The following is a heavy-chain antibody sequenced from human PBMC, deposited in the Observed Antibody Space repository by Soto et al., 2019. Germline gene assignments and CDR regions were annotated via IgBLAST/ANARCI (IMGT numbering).Heavy chain of an antibody. CDR2: IYHSGST. CDR1: GGSISSGGYS. V-gene: IGHV4-30-2*01. Sequence: QLQLQESGSGLVKPSQTLSLTCAVSGGSISSGGYSWSWIRQPPGKGLEWIGYIYHSGSTYYNPSFKRRLTISVDRSKTQLALKLSSVTAADTAVYYCAGGPGVARNYWGQGTLVTFSS. D-gene: IGHD5-12*01. CDR3: AGGPGVARNY. J-gene: IGHJ4*02.